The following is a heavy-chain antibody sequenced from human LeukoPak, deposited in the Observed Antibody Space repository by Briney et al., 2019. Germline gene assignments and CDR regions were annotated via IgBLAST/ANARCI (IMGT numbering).Heavy chain of an antibody. CDR2: IWYDGSNK. D-gene: IGHD6-13*01. CDR3: VKEVGAAVGRSSFDY. CDR1: GFTFNSYG. J-gene: IGHJ4*02. Sequence: GGSLRLSCEASGFTFNSYGMHWVRQAPGKGLEWVAVIWYDGSNKYYADSVKGRFTISRDNAKNSLYLQMNSLRAEDTALYYCVKEVGAAVGRSSFDYWGQGTLVTVSS. V-gene: IGHV3-33*03.